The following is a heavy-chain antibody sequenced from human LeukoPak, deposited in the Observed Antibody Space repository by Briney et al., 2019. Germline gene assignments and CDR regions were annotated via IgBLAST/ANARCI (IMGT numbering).Heavy chain of an antibody. Sequence: PGGSLRLSCTASGFTFSTYAMSWVRQAPGKGLEWVAALKGNGANTYYADSMRGRFTISRDNSKNTLYLQMTSLRAEDTAIYYCAKDLGRILIATPRDAFDIWGLGTMVTVSS. CDR1: GFTFSTYA. J-gene: IGHJ3*02. CDR3: AKDLGRILIATPRDAFDI. CDR2: LKGNGANT. D-gene: IGHD6-6*01. V-gene: IGHV3-23*01.